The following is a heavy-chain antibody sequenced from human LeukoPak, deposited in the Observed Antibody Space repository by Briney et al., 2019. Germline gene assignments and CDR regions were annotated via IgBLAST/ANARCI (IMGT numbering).Heavy chain of an antibody. CDR1: GYTFTSYD. CDR3: ARGRRISSGYLPFDH. J-gene: IGHJ4*02. V-gene: IGHV1-8*01. D-gene: IGHD3-22*01. Sequence: ASVKVSCKASGYTFTSYDINWVRQATGQGLEWMGWMNPNSGNTGYAQKFQGRVTMTRNTSISTAYMELSSLRSEDTAVYYCARGRRISSGYLPFDHWGQGTLVTVSS. CDR2: MNPNSGNT.